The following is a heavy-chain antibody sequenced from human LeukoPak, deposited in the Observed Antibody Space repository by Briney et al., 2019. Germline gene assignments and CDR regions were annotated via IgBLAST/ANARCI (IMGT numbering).Heavy chain of an antibody. CDR1: GFTFDDYS. V-gene: IGHV3-43*01. CDR3: AKDGKNYFDY. Sequence: PGGSLRPSCAASGFTFDDYSMHWVRQAPGKGLEWVSLISWDGGSTYYADSEKGRFTISRDNSKNSLSLQMNSLRPEDTALYYCAKDGKNYFDYWGQGTLVTVSS. J-gene: IGHJ4*02. CDR2: ISWDGGST.